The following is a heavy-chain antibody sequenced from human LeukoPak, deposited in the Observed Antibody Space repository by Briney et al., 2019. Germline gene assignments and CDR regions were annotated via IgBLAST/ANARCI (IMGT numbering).Heavy chain of an antibody. CDR3: ARXTGTTSGGAAY. J-gene: IGHJ4*02. Sequence: ASVKVSCKASGYTFTGYYMHWVRQAPGQGLEWMGWINPNSGGTNYAQKFQGRVTMTRDTSTSTAYMELSRLRADDTAVYYCARXTGTTSGGAAYWGQGTLVTVSS. V-gene: IGHV1-2*02. CDR2: INPNSGGT. D-gene: IGHD1-7*01. CDR1: GYTFTGYY.